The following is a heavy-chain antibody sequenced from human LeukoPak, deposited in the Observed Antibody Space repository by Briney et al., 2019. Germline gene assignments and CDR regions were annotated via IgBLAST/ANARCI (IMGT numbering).Heavy chain of an antibody. V-gene: IGHV4-34*01. CDR1: GGSLSGYY. D-gene: IGHD2-15*01. Sequence: SETLSLTCAVYGGSLSGYYWSWIRQPPGEGLEWIGKINHSGSSNYNPSLKSRVTTSADTSKNQFSLKLSSVTAADTAVYYCARGKYSPHAFDIWGQGTMVTVSS. CDR2: INHSGSS. CDR3: ARGKYSPHAFDI. J-gene: IGHJ3*02.